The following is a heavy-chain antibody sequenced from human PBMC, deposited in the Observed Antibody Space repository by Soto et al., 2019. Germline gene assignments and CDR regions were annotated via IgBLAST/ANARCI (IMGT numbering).Heavy chain of an antibody. CDR1: GGSISSGGYY. J-gene: IGHJ5*02. CDR2: IYYSGST. D-gene: IGHD3-10*01. CDR3: ARGSPLPPLLWFGEWNNWFDP. V-gene: IGHV4-31*03. Sequence: PSETLSLTCTVSGGSISSGGYYWSWIRQHPGKGLEWIGYIYYSGSTYYNPSLKSRVTISVDTSKNQFSLKLSSVTAADTAVYYCARGSPLPPLLWFGEWNNWFDPWGQGTLVTVSS.